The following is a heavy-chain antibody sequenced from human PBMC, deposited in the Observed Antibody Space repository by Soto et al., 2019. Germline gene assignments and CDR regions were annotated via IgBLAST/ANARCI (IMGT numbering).Heavy chain of an antibody. CDR3: ARRGSGSYYDY. J-gene: IGHJ4*02. Sequence: EVQLLESGGGLVQPGGSLRLSCAASGFTFSSYAMRWVRQAPGKGLEWISAISGSGGSTYYADSVKGRFTISRDNSKNTLYLPRTSLRAEDTAVYYCARRGSGSYYDYWGQGTLVTVSS. D-gene: IGHD1-26*01. CDR1: GFTFSSYA. V-gene: IGHV3-23*01. CDR2: ISGSGGST.